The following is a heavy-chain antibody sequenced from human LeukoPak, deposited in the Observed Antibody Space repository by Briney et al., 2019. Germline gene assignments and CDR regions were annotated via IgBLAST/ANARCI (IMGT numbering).Heavy chain of an antibody. CDR3: AKEMGYYGSGSPYYFDY. J-gene: IGHJ4*02. CDR1: GFTFSSYG. CDR2: ISYDGSSK. D-gene: IGHD3-10*01. Sequence: QAGGSLRLSCAASGFTFSSYGMHWVRQAPGKGLEWVAVISYDGSSKYYADSVKGRFTISRDNSKNTLYLQMNSLRAEDTAVYYCAKEMGYYGSGSPYYFDYWGQGTLVTVSS. V-gene: IGHV3-30*18.